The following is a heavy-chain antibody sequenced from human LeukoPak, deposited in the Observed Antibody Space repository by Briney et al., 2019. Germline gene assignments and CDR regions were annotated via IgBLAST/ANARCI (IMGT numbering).Heavy chain of an antibody. D-gene: IGHD2-2*01. V-gene: IGHV3-11*04. CDR3: ARVWDIVVVPAAIAAAFDI. CDR2: ISSSGSTI. J-gene: IGHJ3*02. Sequence: GGSLRLSCAASGFTFSDDYMSWIRQAPGKGLEWGSYISSSGSTIYYADSVKGRFTISRDNAKNSLYLQMNSLRAEDTAVYYCARVWDIVVVPAAIAAAFDIWGQGTMVTVSS. CDR1: GFTFSDDY.